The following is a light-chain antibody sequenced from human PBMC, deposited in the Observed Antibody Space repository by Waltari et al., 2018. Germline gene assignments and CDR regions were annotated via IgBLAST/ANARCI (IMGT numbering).Light chain of an antibody. J-gene: IGLJ3*02. CDR2: EGS. V-gene: IGLV2-23*01. CDR3: CSYAGDTTWV. Sequence: QSALSPPASVSGSPGQSITISCPGTSSDVGSYNLVPWYQQHPGKAPKFMIYEGSKRPSGVSNRFSGSKSGNTASLTISGLQAEDEADYYCCSYAGDTTWVFGGGTKLTVL. CDR1: SSDVGSYNL.